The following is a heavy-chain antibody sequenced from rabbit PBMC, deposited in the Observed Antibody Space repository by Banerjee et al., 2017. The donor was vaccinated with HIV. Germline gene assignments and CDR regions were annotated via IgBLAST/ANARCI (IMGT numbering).Heavy chain of an antibody. CDR3: ARNLWADDAGWDL. V-gene: IGHV1S40*01. Sequence: QAPGKGLEWIACINTSSGNTVYANWAKGRFTISKTSSTTVTLQMTSLTAADTATYFCARNLWADDAGWDLWGPGTLVTVS. CDR2: INTSSGNT. J-gene: IGHJ4*01. D-gene: IGHD4-2*01.